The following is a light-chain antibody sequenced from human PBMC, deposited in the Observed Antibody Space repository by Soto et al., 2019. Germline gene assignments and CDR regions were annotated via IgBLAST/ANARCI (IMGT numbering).Light chain of an antibody. CDR3: CSFTSSSTPGYV. Sequence: SVLAQPASVSGSPGQSIAISCAGTISDVCGYNSVSWYQQHPGKAPKLMIYDVSNRPSGVSNRFSGSKSVNTASLTISGLQAEDEADYYCCSFTSSSTPGYVFGTGTKVTVL. CDR1: ISDVCGYNS. V-gene: IGLV2-14*03. CDR2: DVS. J-gene: IGLJ1*01.